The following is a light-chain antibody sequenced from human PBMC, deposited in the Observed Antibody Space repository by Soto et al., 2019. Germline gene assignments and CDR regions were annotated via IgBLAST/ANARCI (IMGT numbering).Light chain of an antibody. Sequence: EIFLTQSPDTLSLSPGERATLTCRASQSVTNYIAWYQQKPGQAPRLLIYDASNRATGIPARFSGSGSGTDFTPTISSLEPEDFAVYYCQQRSNWPITFGQGTRLEIK. CDR2: DAS. CDR3: QQRSNWPIT. J-gene: IGKJ5*01. V-gene: IGKV3-11*01. CDR1: QSVTNY.